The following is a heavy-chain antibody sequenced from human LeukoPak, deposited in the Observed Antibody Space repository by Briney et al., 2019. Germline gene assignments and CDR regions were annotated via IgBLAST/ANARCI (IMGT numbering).Heavy chain of an antibody. D-gene: IGHD3-3*01. CDR2: ISAYNGNT. CDR1: GYTFTSYG. J-gene: IGHJ6*02. CDR3: AWSGSDYYYYYGMDV. Sequence: ASVKVSCKASGYTFTSYGISWVRQAPGQGLEWMGWISAYNGNTNYAQKLQGRVTMTTDTSTSTAYMELRSLRSDDTAVYYCAWSGSDYYYYYGMDVWGQGTTVTVSS. V-gene: IGHV1-18*01.